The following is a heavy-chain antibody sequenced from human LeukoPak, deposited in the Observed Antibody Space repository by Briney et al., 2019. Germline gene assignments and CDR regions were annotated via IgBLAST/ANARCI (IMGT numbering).Heavy chain of an antibody. Sequence: PGGPLTLSCAASGFTFSRYNMNWAREAPGKGLEWVSSIGSSSSYIYYADSVKGRFTISRDNAKNSLYLQMNSLRAEDTAVYYCARDANYYGSGGDYWGQGTLVTVSS. V-gene: IGHV3-21*01. J-gene: IGHJ4*02. CDR1: GFTFSRYN. CDR3: ARDANYYGSGGDY. CDR2: IGSSSSYI. D-gene: IGHD3-10*01.